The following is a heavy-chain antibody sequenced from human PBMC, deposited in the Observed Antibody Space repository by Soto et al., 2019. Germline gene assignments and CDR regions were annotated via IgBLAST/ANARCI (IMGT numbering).Heavy chain of an antibody. Sequence: EVQLVESGGGLVQPGGSLRLSCAASRFTFSSYCMNWVRQAPGKGLEWVSYISSSSSSIYYADSVKGRFTISRDNAKNLLYLQMYSLRDEDTAVYYCARAPPSYCTSTSCYGSYYFDYWGQGTLVTVSS. CDR2: ISSSSSSI. CDR1: RFTFSSYC. D-gene: IGHD2-2*01. V-gene: IGHV3-48*02. CDR3: ARAPPSYCTSTSCYGSYYFDY. J-gene: IGHJ4*02.